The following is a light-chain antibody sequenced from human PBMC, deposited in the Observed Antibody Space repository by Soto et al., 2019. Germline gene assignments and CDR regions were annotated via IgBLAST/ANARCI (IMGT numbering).Light chain of an antibody. J-gene: IGLJ1*01. CDR2: SHD. V-gene: IGLV1-44*01. Sequence: QAVVTQPPSASGTPGQRVTISCSGSSSNIGSNTVNWYQHLPGTAPKLLIYSHDQRPSGVPDRFSGSTSDTSASLAISGLQSEDEADYYCAAWDDGPNAYVFGTGTKLTVL. CDR1: SSNIGSNT. CDR3: AAWDDGPNAYV.